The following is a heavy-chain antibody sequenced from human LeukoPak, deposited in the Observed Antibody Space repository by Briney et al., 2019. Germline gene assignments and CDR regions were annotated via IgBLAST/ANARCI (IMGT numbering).Heavy chain of an antibody. Sequence: GGSLRLSCAASGFAFSSYAMHWVRQAPGKGLEWLAIISYDGITEDYSDSVKGRFTISRDNAKNSLYLQMNSLRAEDTAVYYCAELGITMIGGVWGKGTTVTISS. J-gene: IGHJ6*04. CDR3: AELGITMIGGV. V-gene: IGHV3-30*04. CDR2: ISYDGITE. D-gene: IGHD3-10*02. CDR1: GFAFSSYA.